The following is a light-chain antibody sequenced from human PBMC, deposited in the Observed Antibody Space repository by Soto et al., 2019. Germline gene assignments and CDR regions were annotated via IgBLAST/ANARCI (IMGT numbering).Light chain of an antibody. V-gene: IGKV3-20*01. CDR3: QQYGSSSLT. CDR2: GAS. J-gene: IGKJ4*01. CDR1: QSVSSSY. Sequence: EMVLTQSPGTLSLSPGERATLSCRASQSVSSSYLAWYQHKPGQAPRLLIYGASSRATGIPDRFSGSGSGTNFALTISRLEAGDVAVYYCQQYGSSSLTCGGGTRVEIK.